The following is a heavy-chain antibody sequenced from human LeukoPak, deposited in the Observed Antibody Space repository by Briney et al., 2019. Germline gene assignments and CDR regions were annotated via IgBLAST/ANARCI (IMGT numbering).Heavy chain of an antibody. CDR3: ARAQASADSYPADHDH. Sequence: PSETLTLTCAVSGGSLSSCCYYWGWIRQSPGKGLEWIGTVYYGGTTYYNPSLKSRVTVSLDPPNNQFSLKLSSVTAADTAVYFCARAQASADSYPADHDHWGQGIPVTVSS. J-gene: IGHJ5*02. D-gene: IGHD2-21*01. CDR1: GGSLSSCCYY. CDR2: VYYGGTT. V-gene: IGHV4-39*07.